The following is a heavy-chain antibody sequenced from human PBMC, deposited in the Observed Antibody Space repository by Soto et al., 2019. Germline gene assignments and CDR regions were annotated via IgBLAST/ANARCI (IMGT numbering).Heavy chain of an antibody. CDR3: ARGGYCSGGSCYSPLDY. Sequence: TSETLSLTCTVSGGSISSYYWSWIRQPPGKGLEWIGYIYYSGSTNYNPSLKSRVTISVDTSKNQFSLKLSSVTAADTAVYYCARGGYCSGGSCYSPLDYWGQGTLVTVSS. J-gene: IGHJ4*02. D-gene: IGHD2-15*01. CDR1: GGSISSYY. V-gene: IGHV4-59*01. CDR2: IYYSGST.